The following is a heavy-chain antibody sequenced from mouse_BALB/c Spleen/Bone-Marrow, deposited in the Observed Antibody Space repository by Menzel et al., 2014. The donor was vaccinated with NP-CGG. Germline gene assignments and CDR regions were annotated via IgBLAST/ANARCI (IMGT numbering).Heavy chain of an antibody. Sequence: EVQLVESGPELEKPGASVKISCKASGYSFTGYNMNWVKQSNGKSLEWIGNIDPYYGGTTYNQKFKGKATLTVDKSSSTAYMQPKSVASEDSAVYYCARVVDNRHFDVWGAGTTVTVSS. CDR1: GYSFTGYN. J-gene: IGHJ1*01. CDR3: ARVVDNRHFDV. D-gene: IGHD3-3*01. V-gene: IGHV1-39*01. CDR2: IDPYYGGT.